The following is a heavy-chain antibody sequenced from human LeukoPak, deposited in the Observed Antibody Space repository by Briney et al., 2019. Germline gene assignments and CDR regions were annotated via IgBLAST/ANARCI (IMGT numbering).Heavy chain of an antibody. CDR3: ARGRRYYDFLFDY. D-gene: IGHD3-3*01. CDR2: INHSGST. V-gene: IGHV4-34*01. CDR1: GGSFSGYY. Sequence: SETLSLTCAVYGGSFSGYYWSWIRQPPGKGLEWIGEINHSGSTNYNPSLKSRVTISVDTSKNQFSLKLSSVTAADTAVYYCARGRRYYDFLFDYWGQGTLVTVSS. J-gene: IGHJ4*02.